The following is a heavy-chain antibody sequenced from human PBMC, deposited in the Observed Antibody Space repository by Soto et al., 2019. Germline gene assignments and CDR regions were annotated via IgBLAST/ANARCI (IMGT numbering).Heavy chain of an antibody. CDR1: GGTFSSYT. J-gene: IGHJ4*02. D-gene: IGHD4-17*01. CDR3: ARTRYGGNSGNDFDY. CDR2: IIPVVGVI. Sequence: QVQLVQSGAEVKKPGSSVRVSCKASGGTFSSYTINWVRQAPGQGLEWMGRIIPVVGVINHAQKFQGRVTITADKSTSTAYMDLSSLRSEDTAMYYCARTRYGGNSGNDFDYWGQGTLVTVSS. V-gene: IGHV1-69*02.